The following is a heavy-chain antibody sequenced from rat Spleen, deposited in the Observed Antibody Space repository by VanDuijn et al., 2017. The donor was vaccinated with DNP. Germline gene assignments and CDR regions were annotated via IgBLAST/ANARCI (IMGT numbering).Heavy chain of an antibody. J-gene: IGHJ4*01. V-gene: IGHV5-58*01. CDR1: GFTFSNYW. CDR3: AKDRDGGFAMDA. D-gene: IGHD1-11*01. CDR2: INTDGGTT. Sequence: EVQLVETGGDLVQPGRSLKLSCVASGFTFSNYWMYWIRQAPGKGLEWVASINTDGGTTSYPDSVKGRFTICRDNAENNVYLQMNSLRSEDTATYYCAKDRDGGFAMDAWGQGTSVTVSS.